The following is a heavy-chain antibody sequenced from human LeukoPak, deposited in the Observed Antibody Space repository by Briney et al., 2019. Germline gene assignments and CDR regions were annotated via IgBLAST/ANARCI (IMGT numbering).Heavy chain of an antibody. V-gene: IGHV4-34*01. Sequence: SETLSLTCAVYGGSFSGYYWSWIRQPPGKGLEWISEINHSGSTNYNPSLKSRVTISVDTSKNQFSLRLSSVTAADTAVYYCAREPVTGTSNFFDSWGQGTLVTVSS. CDR3: AREPVTGTSNFFDS. J-gene: IGHJ4*02. CDR1: GGSFSGYY. D-gene: IGHD6-19*01. CDR2: INHSGST.